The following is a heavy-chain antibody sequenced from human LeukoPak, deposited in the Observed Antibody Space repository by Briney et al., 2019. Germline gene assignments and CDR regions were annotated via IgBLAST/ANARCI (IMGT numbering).Heavy chain of an antibody. CDR2: IKEGGSEK. V-gene: IGHV3-7*01. CDR1: GFTLSSSW. Sequence: GGSLRLSCAVSGFTLSSSWMTWVRQAPGKGLEWVATIKEGGSEKYYGDSLKGRFTISRDNAKNSLYLQMNSLTAEDTAVYFCARDRISSWGKGTTVTVSS. CDR3: ARDRISS. J-gene: IGHJ6*04. D-gene: IGHD3-10*01.